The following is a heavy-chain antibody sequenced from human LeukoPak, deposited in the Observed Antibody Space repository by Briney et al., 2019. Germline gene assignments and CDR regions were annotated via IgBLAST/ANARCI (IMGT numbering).Heavy chain of an antibody. CDR1: GFTFSSYS. J-gene: IGHJ4*02. V-gene: IGHV3-21*01. D-gene: IGHD4-17*01. Sequence: GGSLRLSCAASGFTFSSYSMNWVRQAPGKGLEWVSSISSSSSYIYYADSVKGRFTISRDNAKNSLYLQMNSLRSEDTAVYYCARRADGDPSNFDYWGQGTLVTVSS. CDR3: ARRADGDPSNFDY. CDR2: ISSSSSYI.